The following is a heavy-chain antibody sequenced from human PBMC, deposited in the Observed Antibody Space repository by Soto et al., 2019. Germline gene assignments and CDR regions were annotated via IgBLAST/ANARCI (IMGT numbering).Heavy chain of an antibody. D-gene: IGHD5-12*01. CDR1: GFTFSSYG. J-gene: IGHJ5*02. CDR2: IWYDGSNK. Sequence: GGSLRLSCAASGFTFSSYGMHWVRQAPGKGLEWVAVIWYDGSNKYYADSVKGRFTISRDNSKNTLYLQMNSLRAEDTAVYYCARDEGATILRNWFDPWGQGTLVTVSS. CDR3: ARDEGATILRNWFDP. V-gene: IGHV3-33*01.